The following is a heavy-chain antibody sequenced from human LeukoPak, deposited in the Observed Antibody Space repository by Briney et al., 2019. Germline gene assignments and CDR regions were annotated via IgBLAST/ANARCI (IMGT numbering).Heavy chain of an antibody. J-gene: IGHJ5*02. Sequence: SETLSLTCTASGGSISKYYWNWIRQPPGKGLEWIAYVYYSGSTNYNPSLKSRVTVSVDTSKNQFSLKLSSVTAADTAVYYYAGRRLTIFGEVIRSRRHYFDPWGQGSLVTVSS. CDR3: AGRRLTIFGEVIRSRRHYFDP. D-gene: IGHD3-3*01. V-gene: IGHV4-59*12. CDR1: GGSISKYY. CDR2: VYYSGST.